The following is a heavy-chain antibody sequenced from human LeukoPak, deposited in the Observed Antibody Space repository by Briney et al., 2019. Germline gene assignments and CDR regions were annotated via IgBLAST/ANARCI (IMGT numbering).Heavy chain of an antibody. CDR3: ARHAYGGDAFDI. CDR1: GGSISGYF. D-gene: IGHD4-17*01. V-gene: IGHV4-59*08. CDR2: IYYSGGT. J-gene: IGHJ3*02. Sequence: SETLSLTCTVSGGSISGYFWSWIRQPPGKGLEWIAYIYYSGGTDYNPSLKSRVTISVDTSKNKFSLKVNSVTAADTAVYYCARHAYGGDAFDIWGQGTMVTVPS.